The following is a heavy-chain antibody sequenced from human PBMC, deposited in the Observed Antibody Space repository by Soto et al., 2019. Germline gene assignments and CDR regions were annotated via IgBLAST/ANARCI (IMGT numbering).Heavy chain of an antibody. CDR3: AKDLGELALDY. CDR2: ISGSGGST. CDR1: GFTFSTYA. D-gene: IGHD3-10*01. Sequence: EVQLLESGGRLEQPGGSLRLSCAASGFTFSTYAMSWVRQAPGKGLEWVSAISGSGGSTYYADSVKGRFTISRDNSKNTLYLQMNSLRAGDTAVYYCAKDLGELALDYWGQGTLVTVSS. J-gene: IGHJ4*02. V-gene: IGHV3-23*01.